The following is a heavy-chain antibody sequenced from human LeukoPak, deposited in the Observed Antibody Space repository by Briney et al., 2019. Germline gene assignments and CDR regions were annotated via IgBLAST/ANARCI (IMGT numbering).Heavy chain of an antibody. D-gene: IGHD3-10*01. CDR2: ISSSSSYI. J-gene: IGHJ6*03. CDR3: ARRETYYYGSGSSYMDV. CDR1: GFTFSDYY. Sequence: GGSLRLSCAASGFTFSDYYMSWIRQAPGKGLEWVSSISSSSSYIYYADSVKGRFTISRDNAKNSLYLQMNSLRAEDTAVYYCARRETYYYGSGSSYMDVWGKGTTVTISS. V-gene: IGHV3-11*06.